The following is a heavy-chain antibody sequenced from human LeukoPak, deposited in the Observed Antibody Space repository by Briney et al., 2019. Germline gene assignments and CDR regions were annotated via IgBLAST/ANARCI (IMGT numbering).Heavy chain of an antibody. J-gene: IGHJ4*02. V-gene: IGHV3-33*01. CDR3: ARDIAVAPGGIDY. D-gene: IGHD6-19*01. CDR2: IWYDGSNK. Sequence: GGSLRLSCAASGFTFSSYGMHWVRQAPGKGLEWVAVIWYDGSNKYYADSVKGRFTISRDNPKNTLYLQMNSLRAEDTAVYYCARDIAVAPGGIDYWGQGTLVTVSS. CDR1: GFTFSSYG.